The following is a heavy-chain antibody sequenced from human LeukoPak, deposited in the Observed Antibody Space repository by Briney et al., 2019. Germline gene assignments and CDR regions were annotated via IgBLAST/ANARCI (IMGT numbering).Heavy chain of an antibody. D-gene: IGHD6-13*01. CDR1: GGSISSCY. Sequence: SETLSLTCTVSGGSISSCYGSWIRQPPGKGLEWIGYIYYSGSTNYNPSLKSRVTISVDTSKNQFSLKLSSVTAADTAVYYCARGDSSSWYKVDYFDYWGQGTLVTVSS. J-gene: IGHJ4*02. CDR2: IYYSGST. CDR3: ARGDSSSWYKVDYFDY. V-gene: IGHV4-59*01.